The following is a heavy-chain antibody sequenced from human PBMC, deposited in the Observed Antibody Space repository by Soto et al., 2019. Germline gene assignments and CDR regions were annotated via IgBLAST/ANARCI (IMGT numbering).Heavy chain of an antibody. V-gene: IGHV3-7*01. D-gene: IGHD2-15*01. Sequence: GGSLRLSCAASGFTFSSYWMSWVRQAPGKGLEWVANIKQDGSEKYYVDSVKGRFTISRDNAKNSLYLQMNSLRAEDTAVYYCARRYCSGGSCREHYFDYWGQGTLVTVSS. J-gene: IGHJ4*02. CDR3: ARRYCSGGSCREHYFDY. CDR2: IKQDGSEK. CDR1: GFTFSSYW.